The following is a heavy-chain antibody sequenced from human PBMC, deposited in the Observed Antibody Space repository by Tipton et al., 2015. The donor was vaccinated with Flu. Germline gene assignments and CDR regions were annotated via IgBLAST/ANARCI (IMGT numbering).Heavy chain of an antibody. Sequence: QLVQSGAEVKKPGESLKISCKGSGSSFSSYWIAWVRQMPGKGLEWMGIIYPDDSDTKYSPSFQGHVTFSADKSVNTAYLQWSSLKASDTAIYFCERQNCGGDCYPDYWGQGTLVTVSS. J-gene: IGHJ4*02. D-gene: IGHD2-21*02. CDR3: ERQNCGGDCYPDY. V-gene: IGHV5-51*01. CDR1: GSSFSSYW. CDR2: IYPDDSDT.